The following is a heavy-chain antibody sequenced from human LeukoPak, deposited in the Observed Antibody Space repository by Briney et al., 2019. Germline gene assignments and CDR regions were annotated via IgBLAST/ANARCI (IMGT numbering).Heavy chain of an antibody. CDR3: ARVRCSGGSCPYYYYYYYMDV. Sequence: PSETLSLTCTVSGGSISSSSYYWAWIRQPPGKGLEWIGSIHYSGSTYYNPSLQSRVTISIDTSKNQFSLKLRFVTAADTAVYYCARVRCSGGSCPYYYYYYYMDVWGKGTTVTVPS. CDR1: GGSISSSSYY. CDR2: IHYSGST. J-gene: IGHJ6*03. D-gene: IGHD2-15*01. V-gene: IGHV4-39*07.